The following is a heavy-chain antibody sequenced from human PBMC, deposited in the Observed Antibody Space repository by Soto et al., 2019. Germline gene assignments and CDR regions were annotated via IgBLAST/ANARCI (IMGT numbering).Heavy chain of an antibody. CDR1: GFTFTSYS. D-gene: IGHD5-12*01. CDR2: ISSSSSYI. Sequence: GGSLRLSCAASGFTFTSYSMNWVRQAPGKGLEWVSSISSSSSYIYYADSVKGRFTISRDNAKNSLYLQMNSLRAEDTAVYYCARDKWYSGYGANGAFDIWGQGTMVTVSS. V-gene: IGHV3-21*01. CDR3: ARDKWYSGYGANGAFDI. J-gene: IGHJ3*02.